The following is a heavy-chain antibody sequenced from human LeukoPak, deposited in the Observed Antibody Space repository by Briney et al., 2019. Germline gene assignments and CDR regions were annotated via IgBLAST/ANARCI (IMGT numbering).Heavy chain of an antibody. V-gene: IGHV3-48*04. J-gene: IGHJ3*02. D-gene: IGHD6-19*01. Sequence: GGSLTLSCAASGFTFSTYSMKWVRQAPGKGLEWLSYISSGSSTKYYADSVKGRFTLYRDNAKSSLYLQMNSLRAEDTAVYYCARTATAGTDAFDIWGQASMATVS. CDR1: GFTFSTYS. CDR3: ARTATAGTDAFDI. CDR2: ISSGSSTK.